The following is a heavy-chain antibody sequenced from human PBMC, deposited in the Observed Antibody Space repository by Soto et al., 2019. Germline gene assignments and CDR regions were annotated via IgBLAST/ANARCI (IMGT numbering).Heavy chain of an antibody. V-gene: IGHV1-24*01. Sequence: ASVKVSCKVSGYTLTELSMHWVRQAPGKGLEWMGGFDPEDGETIYAQKFQGRVTMTEDTSTDTAYLQWFGLKASDTAMYYCVRYLAGTGSNWSEYWGQGTLVTVSS. J-gene: IGHJ4*02. CDR3: VRYLAGTGSNWSEY. CDR2: FDPEDGET. CDR1: GYTLTELS. D-gene: IGHD6-19*01.